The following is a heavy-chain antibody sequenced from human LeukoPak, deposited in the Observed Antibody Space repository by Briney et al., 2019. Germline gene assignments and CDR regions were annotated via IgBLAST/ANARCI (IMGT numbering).Heavy chain of an antibody. CDR1: GDSVSSNSAA. V-gene: IGHV6-1*01. Sequence: SQTLSLTCAISGDSVSSNSAAWNWIRQSPSRGLEWLGRTYYRSKWYNDYAVSVKSRITINPDTSKNQFSLQLNSVTPEDRAVEYCSRAAGRVAAATAYYYYYYGMDVWGQGTTVTVSS. J-gene: IGHJ6*02. CDR3: SRAAGRVAAATAYYYYYYGMDV. D-gene: IGHD6-13*01. CDR2: TYYRSKWYN.